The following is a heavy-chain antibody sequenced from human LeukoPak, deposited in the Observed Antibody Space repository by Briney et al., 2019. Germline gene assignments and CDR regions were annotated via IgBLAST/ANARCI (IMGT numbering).Heavy chain of an antibody. D-gene: IGHD1-14*01. CDR3: ARHFDHPTAYSDS. Sequence: PSETLSLTCTVTGGSISSGDYYWSWIRQPPGKGLEWIASIYSGGMTFYNPSLKSRLTISADTSRNHFSLRLTSVTAADTALYFCARHFDHPTAYSDSWGQGSLVSVSS. J-gene: IGHJ4*02. V-gene: IGHV4-39*01. CDR1: GGSISSGDYY. CDR2: IYSGGMT.